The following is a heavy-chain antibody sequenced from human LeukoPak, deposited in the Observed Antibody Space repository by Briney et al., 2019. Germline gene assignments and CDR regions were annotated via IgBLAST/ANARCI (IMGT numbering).Heavy chain of an antibody. D-gene: IGHD2-21*02. Sequence: GGSLRLSCAASGFTFSSYNMNWVRQAPGKGLEWVSAIGGSGGSTYYADSVKGRFTISRDNSKNTLYLQMNSLRAEDTAVYYCAKEVVTATHPFDYWGQGTLVTVSS. V-gene: IGHV3-23*01. CDR2: IGGSGGST. CDR3: AKEVVTATHPFDY. J-gene: IGHJ4*02. CDR1: GFTFSSYN.